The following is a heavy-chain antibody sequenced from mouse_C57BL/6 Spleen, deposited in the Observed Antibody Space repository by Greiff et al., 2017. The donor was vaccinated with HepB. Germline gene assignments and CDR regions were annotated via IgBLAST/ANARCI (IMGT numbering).Heavy chain of an antibody. Sequence: QVQLKESGAELVKPGASVKLSCKASGYTFTSYDINWVKQRPGQGLEWIGRIYPRDGSTKYNAKIKGMATLTEDTSSSTAYMELHSLTSEDSAVYFCARCRYGYYAMDYWGQGTSDTVSS. J-gene: IGHJ4*01. CDR2: IYPRDGST. V-gene: IGHV1-85*01. CDR3: ARCRYGYYAMDY. CDR1: GYTFTSYD. D-gene: IGHD1-1*02.